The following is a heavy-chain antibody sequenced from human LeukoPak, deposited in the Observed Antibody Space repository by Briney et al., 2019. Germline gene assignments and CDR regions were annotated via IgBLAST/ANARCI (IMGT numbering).Heavy chain of an antibody. D-gene: IGHD5-12*01. CDR2: INQGGSVK. J-gene: IGHJ4*02. CDR1: GFTFKSYW. CDR3: ARVGYSGWNLEY. V-gene: IGHV3-7*01. Sequence: QPGGSLRLSCAVSGFTFKSYWMSWVRQAPGKGLEWVANINQGGSVKYYVDSVKGRFTISRDDAKNSLYVQMNSLRDEDTAVYYCARVGYSGWNLEYWGQGTLVTVSS.